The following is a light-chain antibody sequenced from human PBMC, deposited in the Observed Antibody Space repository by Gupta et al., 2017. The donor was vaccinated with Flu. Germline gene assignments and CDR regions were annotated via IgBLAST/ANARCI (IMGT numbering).Light chain of an antibody. CDR3: QSYDSIVL. CDR1: SGSIARNF. J-gene: IGLJ2*01. CDR2: EDN. Sequence: FLLTQSPSVSASPGETVTITCTRSSGSIARNFVQWYQQRPGSSPTTLIYEDNQRPAGVTERFSGSIASSANSASLTISGRKSEDEDDYYCQSYDSIVLFGGGTKLTVL. V-gene: IGLV6-57*01.